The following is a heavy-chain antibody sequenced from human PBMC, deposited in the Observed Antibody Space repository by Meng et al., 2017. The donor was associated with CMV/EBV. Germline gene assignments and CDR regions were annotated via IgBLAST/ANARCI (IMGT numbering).Heavy chain of an antibody. CDR2: IRYDGSNK. CDR3: AKRAKGVPAAIGIDY. CDR1: GFTFSSYG. D-gene: IGHD2-2*02. V-gene: IGHV3-30*02. Sequence: GESLKISCAASGFTFSSYGMHWVRQAPGKGLEWVAFIRYDGSNKYYADSVKGRFTISRDNSKNTLYLQMNSLRAEDTAVYYCAKRAKGVPAAIGIDYWGQGTLVTVSS. J-gene: IGHJ4*02.